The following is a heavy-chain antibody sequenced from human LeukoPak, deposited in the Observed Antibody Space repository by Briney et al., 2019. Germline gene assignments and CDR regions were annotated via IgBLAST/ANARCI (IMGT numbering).Heavy chain of an antibody. J-gene: IGHJ6*02. CDR2: IKQDGSEK. CDR1: GVMFPSYW. Sequence: PGGSLRLTCAASGVMFPSYWMTWVRQAPGKGLEWVANIKQDGSEKYYVDSVKGRFTISRDNAKNSVYLQMNSLRDEDTAVYYCARDRYVAGDRQSPYYYYGMDVWGQGTTVTVSS. D-gene: IGHD6-19*01. V-gene: IGHV3-7*01. CDR3: ARDRYVAGDRQSPYYYYGMDV.